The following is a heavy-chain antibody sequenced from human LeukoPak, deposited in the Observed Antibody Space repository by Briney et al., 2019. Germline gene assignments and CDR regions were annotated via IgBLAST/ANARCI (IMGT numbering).Heavy chain of an antibody. CDR2: IIPIFGIA. D-gene: IGHD5-18*01. Sequence: SVKVSCRASGGIFSSYAISWVRQAPGQGLEWMGRIIPIFGIANYAQKFQGRVTITADKSTSTAYMELSSLRSEDTAVYYCARESGYSYGYFDYWGQGTLVTVSS. V-gene: IGHV1-69*04. CDR3: ARESGYSYGYFDY. CDR1: GGIFSSYA. J-gene: IGHJ4*02.